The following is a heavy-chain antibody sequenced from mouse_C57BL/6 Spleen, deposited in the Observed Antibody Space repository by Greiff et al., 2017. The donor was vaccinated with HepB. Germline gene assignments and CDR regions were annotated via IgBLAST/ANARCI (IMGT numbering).Heavy chain of an antibody. V-gene: IGHV1-52*01. CDR3: ASYGNYEAWCAY. Sequence: QVQLQQPGAELVRPGSSVKLSCKASGYTFTSYWMHWVKQRPIQGLEWIGNIDPSDSETHYNQKFKDKATLTVDKSSSTAYMQLSSLTSEDSAVYYCASYGNYEAWCAYWGQGTLVTVSA. CDR1: GYTFTSYW. J-gene: IGHJ3*01. D-gene: IGHD2-10*02. CDR2: IDPSDSET.